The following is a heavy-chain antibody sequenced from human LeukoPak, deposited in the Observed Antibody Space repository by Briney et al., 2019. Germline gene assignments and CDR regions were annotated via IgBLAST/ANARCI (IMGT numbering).Heavy chain of an antibody. D-gene: IGHD2-2*02. CDR3: AKDLDIVVVPAAIGPDY. V-gene: IGHV3-30*18. Sequence: PGGSLRLSCAASGFTFSSYGTHWVRQAPGKGLEWVAVISYDGSNKYYADSVKGRFTISRDNSKNTLYLQMNSLRAEDTAVYYCAKDLDIVVVPAAIGPDYWGQGTLVTVSS. CDR2: ISYDGSNK. J-gene: IGHJ4*02. CDR1: GFTFSSYG.